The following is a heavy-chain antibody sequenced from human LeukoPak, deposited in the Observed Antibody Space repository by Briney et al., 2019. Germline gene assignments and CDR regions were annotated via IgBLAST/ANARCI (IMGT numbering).Heavy chain of an antibody. V-gene: IGHV1-18*01. CDR3: ARDSGIRYFDWLLPRFYGMDV. J-gene: IGHJ6*02. CDR2: ISAYNGNT. D-gene: IGHD3-9*01. CDR1: GYTFTGYG. Sequence: ASVKVSFKASGYTFTGYGISWVRQAPGQGLEWMGWISAYNGNTNYAQKLQGRVTMTTDTSTSTAYMELRSLRSDDTAVYYCARDSGIRYFDWLLPRFYGMDVWGQGTTVTVSS.